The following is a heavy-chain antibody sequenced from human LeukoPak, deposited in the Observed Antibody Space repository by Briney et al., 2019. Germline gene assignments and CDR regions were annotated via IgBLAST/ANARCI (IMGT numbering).Heavy chain of an antibody. CDR3: ARDVGIIMFDH. CDR1: GFTFSSYA. Sequence: TGGSLRLPCAASGFTFSSYAMSWVRQAPGQGLEWVSTISGSGDATHYADSVKGRFTISRDNSKNTLYLQMSSLRVEDTAVYFCARDVGIIMFDHWGQGTEVSVSS. J-gene: IGHJ4*02. D-gene: IGHD1-26*01. V-gene: IGHV3-23*01. CDR2: ISGSGDAT.